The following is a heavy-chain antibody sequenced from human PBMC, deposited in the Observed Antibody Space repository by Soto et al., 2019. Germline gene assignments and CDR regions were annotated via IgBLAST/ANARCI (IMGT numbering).Heavy chain of an antibody. Sequence: VQLVESGGGLVQPGGSLRLSCAASGFTFSSYWMSWVRQAPGKGLEWVANIKQDGSEKYYVDSVKGRFTISRDNAKNSLYLQMNSLRAEDTAVYYCARGDYDSSGYYYPGDDAFDIWGQGTMVTVSS. V-gene: IGHV3-7*01. CDR2: IKQDGSEK. J-gene: IGHJ3*02. CDR1: GFTFSSYW. D-gene: IGHD3-22*01. CDR3: ARGDYDSSGYYYPGDDAFDI.